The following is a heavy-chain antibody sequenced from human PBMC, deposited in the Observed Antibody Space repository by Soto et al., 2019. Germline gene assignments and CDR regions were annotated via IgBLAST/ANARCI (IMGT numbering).Heavy chain of an antibody. J-gene: IGHJ4*02. CDR3: AGARRYATGPFDC. CDR1: GFPFNSYT. V-gene: IGHV3-21*06. CDR2: IRSSSAYI. Sequence: GGSLRLSCSASGFPFNSYTMNWVRQAPGKRLEWVSPIRSSSAYIYYADSLKGRVTISRDNGKNSLFLDMNSLTGEDTAVYYGAGARRYATGPFDCWGQGTLVTVSS. D-gene: IGHD3-16*01.